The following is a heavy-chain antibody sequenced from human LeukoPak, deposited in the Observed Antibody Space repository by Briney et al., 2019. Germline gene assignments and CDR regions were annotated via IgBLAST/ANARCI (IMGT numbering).Heavy chain of an antibody. V-gene: IGHV4-39*01. Sequence: SGTLSLTCTVSGGSISSSSYYWGWIRQPPGKGLEWIGSIYYSGSTYYNPSLKSRVTISVDTSKNQFSLKLSSVTAADTAVYYCARLGYYGSGSLVDYFDYWGQGTLVTVSS. CDR2: IYYSGST. J-gene: IGHJ4*02. D-gene: IGHD3-10*01. CDR3: ARLGYYGSGSLVDYFDY. CDR1: GGSISSSSYY.